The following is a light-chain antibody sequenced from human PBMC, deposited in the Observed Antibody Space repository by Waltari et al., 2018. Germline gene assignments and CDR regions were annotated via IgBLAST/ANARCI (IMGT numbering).Light chain of an antibody. Sequence: QSALTQPRSVSGSPAHSVPISCSGTSSDFGGYNYVSWYQQYPGKAPKLIIYDVNKRPPGVPDRFSGSKSGNAASLTISGLQTEDEAYYYCCSYAGPDDRVVFGGGTKMTVL. CDR3: CSYAGPDDRVV. J-gene: IGLJ2*01. CDR2: DVN. CDR1: SSDFGGYNY. V-gene: IGLV2-11*01.